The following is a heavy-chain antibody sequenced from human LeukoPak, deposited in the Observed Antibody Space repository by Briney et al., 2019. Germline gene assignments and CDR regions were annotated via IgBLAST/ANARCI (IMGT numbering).Heavy chain of an antibody. J-gene: IGHJ5*01. Sequence: GASVKVSCKASGYTFSDYYMHWVRQAPGKGLEWIGWINPNSGGTKYAQKFQGRVTMTRDTSISTAYIEVSRLRSDDTAVYYCMREVGSINWYAYWGQGTLVTVSS. D-gene: IGHD6-13*01. CDR2: INPNSGGT. V-gene: IGHV1-2*02. CDR3: MREVGSINWYAY. CDR1: GYTFSDYY.